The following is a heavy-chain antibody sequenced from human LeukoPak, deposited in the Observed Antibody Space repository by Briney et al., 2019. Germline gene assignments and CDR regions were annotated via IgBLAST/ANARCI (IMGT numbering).Heavy chain of an antibody. Sequence: GGSLRLSCAASGFTFSSYWMSWVRQAPGKGLEWVANIKQDGSEKYYVDSVKGRFTISRDNAKNSLYLQMNSLRAEDTAVYYCARDRTFHDFWSGYYLSWFDPWGRGTLVTVSS. V-gene: IGHV3-7*01. CDR3: ARDRTFHDFWSGYYLSWFDP. D-gene: IGHD3-3*01. J-gene: IGHJ5*02. CDR2: IKQDGSEK. CDR1: GFTFSSYW.